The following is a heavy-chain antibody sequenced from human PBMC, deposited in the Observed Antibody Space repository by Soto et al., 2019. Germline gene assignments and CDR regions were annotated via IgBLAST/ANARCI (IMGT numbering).Heavy chain of an antibody. CDR2: IYYSGST. Sequence: PSETLSLTCTVSGGSISSSGYYWGWIRQPPGKGLEWIGSIYYSGSTYYNPSLKSRVTISVDTSKNQFSLKLSSVTAADTAVYYCAASCVACGGFNYYGMDVWGQGTTVTVSS. J-gene: IGHJ6*02. D-gene: IGHD2-21*01. CDR1: GGSISSSGYY. V-gene: IGHV4-39*07. CDR3: AASCVACGGFNYYGMDV.